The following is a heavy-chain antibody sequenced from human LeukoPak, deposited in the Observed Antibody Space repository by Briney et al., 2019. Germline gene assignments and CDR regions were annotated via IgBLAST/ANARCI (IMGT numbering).Heavy chain of an antibody. CDR3: ARGGYDSSGYRIEDY. Sequence: GGSLRLSCAASGFTVSSNYMSWVRQAPGKGLEWVANIKQDGSEKYYVDSVKGRFTISRDNAKSSLYLQMNSLRAEDTAVYYCARGGYDSSGYRIEDYWGQGTLVTVSS. CDR1: GFTVSSNY. V-gene: IGHV3-7*01. CDR2: IKQDGSEK. J-gene: IGHJ4*02. D-gene: IGHD3-22*01.